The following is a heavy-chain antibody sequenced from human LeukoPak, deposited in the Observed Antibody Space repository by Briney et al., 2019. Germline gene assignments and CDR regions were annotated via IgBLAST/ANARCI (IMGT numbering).Heavy chain of an antibody. CDR1: GRSFSGCY. V-gene: IGHV4-34*01. CDR3: AVGVSTMSFDH. Sequence: PSETLSLTCSVYGRSFSGCYWTWVRQPPGKGLEWIGEVNHSGTTKFHPSLKSRVTMSVDTSKNQVSLNLRSVTAADTAVYFCAVGVSTMSFDHWGQGTLVTVSS. J-gene: IGHJ4*02. D-gene: IGHD3-10*02. CDR2: VNHSGTT.